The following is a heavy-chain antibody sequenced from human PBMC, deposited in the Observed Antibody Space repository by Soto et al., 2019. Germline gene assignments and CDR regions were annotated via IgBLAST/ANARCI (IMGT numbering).Heavy chain of an antibody. J-gene: IGHJ3*02. CDR1: GGSFSGYY. D-gene: IGHD2-21*01. CDR3: ARDGIVGSTAFDI. CDR2: INHSGST. Sequence: SETLSLTCTVYGGSFSGYYWNWIRQPPGKGLEWIGEINHSGSTNYNPSLKSRVTISLDTSKNQFSLKLSSVTAADTSVYYCARDGIVGSTAFDICGEGTLVTV. V-gene: IGHV4-34*01.